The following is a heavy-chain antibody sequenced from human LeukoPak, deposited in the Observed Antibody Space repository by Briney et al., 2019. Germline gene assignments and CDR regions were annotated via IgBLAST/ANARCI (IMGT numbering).Heavy chain of an antibody. D-gene: IGHD2-2*01. CDR2: IYYSGST. CDR1: GGSISSGDYY. Sequence: PSETLSLTCTVSGGSISSGDYYWSWIRQPPGKGLEWIGYIYYSGSTYYNPSLKSRVTISVDTSKNQFSLKLSSVTAADTAVYYCARANLGYCSSTSCRHSGFLWATYFDYWGQGTLVTVSS. J-gene: IGHJ4*02. V-gene: IGHV4-30-4*01. CDR3: ARANLGYCSSTSCRHSGFLWATYFDY.